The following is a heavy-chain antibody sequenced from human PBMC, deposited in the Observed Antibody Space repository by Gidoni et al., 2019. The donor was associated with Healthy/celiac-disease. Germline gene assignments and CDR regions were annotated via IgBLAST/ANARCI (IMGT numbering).Heavy chain of an antibody. CDR2: INHSGST. V-gene: IGHV4-34*01. Sequence: QVQLQQWGAGLLKPSETLSLTCAVYGGSFSGYYWSWIRQPPGKGLEWIGEINHSGSTNYNPSLKSRVTISVDTSKNQFSLKLSSVTAADTAVYYCARGGRYCSSTSCYAYFDYWGQGTLVTVSS. J-gene: IGHJ4*02. CDR3: ARGGRYCSSTSCYAYFDY. D-gene: IGHD2-2*01. CDR1: GGSFSGYY.